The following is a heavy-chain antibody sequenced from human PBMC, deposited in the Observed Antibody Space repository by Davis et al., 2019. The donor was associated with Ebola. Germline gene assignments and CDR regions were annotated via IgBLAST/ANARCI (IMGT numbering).Heavy chain of an antibody. V-gene: IGHV1-69*04. CDR2: ILPILGAT. Sequence: AASVKVSCKTSGDTFGEYGYNWVRQAPGQRLEWMGRILPILGATNYAQNFQGRVTITADKSTYTVYMDLSSLRSEDTGVYYCARGILAEGLDSWGQGTLVTVSS. CDR3: ARGILAEGLDS. D-gene: IGHD5-18*01. CDR1: GDTFGEYG. J-gene: IGHJ4*02.